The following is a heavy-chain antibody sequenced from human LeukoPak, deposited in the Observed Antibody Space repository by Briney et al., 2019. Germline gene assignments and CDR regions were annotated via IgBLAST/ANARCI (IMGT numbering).Heavy chain of an antibody. CDR1: GGSISSYY. CDR3: ASYYGDWGTLDAFDI. J-gene: IGHJ3*02. V-gene: IGHV4-59*12. CDR2: IYHSGST. D-gene: IGHD3-22*01. Sequence: PSETLSLTCTVSGGSISSYYWSWIRQPPGKGLEWIGYIYHSGSTYYNPSLKSRVTISVDRSKNQFSLKLSSVTAADTAVYYCASYYGDWGTLDAFDIWGQGTMVTVSS.